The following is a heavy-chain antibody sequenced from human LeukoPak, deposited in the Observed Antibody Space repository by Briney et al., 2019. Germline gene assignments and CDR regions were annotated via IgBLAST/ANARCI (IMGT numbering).Heavy chain of an antibody. CDR3: ARDNDFWSGQSY. J-gene: IGHJ4*02. V-gene: IGHV1-69*04. CDR2: IIPILGIA. CDR1: GGTFSSYA. D-gene: IGHD3-3*01. Sequence: SVKASCKASGGTFSSYAIRLVRHAPGHRLEWMGRIIPILGIANYAQKFQGRVTITADKSTSTAYMELSSLRSEDTAVYYCARDNDFWSGQSYWGQGTLVTVSS.